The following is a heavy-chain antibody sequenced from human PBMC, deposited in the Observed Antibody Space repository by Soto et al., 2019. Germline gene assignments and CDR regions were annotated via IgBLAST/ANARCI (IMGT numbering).Heavy chain of an antibody. Sequence: PVGSLRLSCVASGFTISNYWMSWLRQAPGKGLEWAAHINPDGSLKYYLDSVRGRFTISRDIFKNSLYLEMNSLRVEDTAVYYCVKWQPRNNLWAQGNLVTVSS. D-gene: IGHD1-1*01. CDR3: VKWQPRNNL. CDR1: GFTISNYW. CDR2: INPDGSLK. J-gene: IGHJ1*01. V-gene: IGHV3-7*03.